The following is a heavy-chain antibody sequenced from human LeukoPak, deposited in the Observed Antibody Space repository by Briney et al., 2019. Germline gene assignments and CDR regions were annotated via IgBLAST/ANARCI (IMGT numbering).Heavy chain of an antibody. Sequence: GGSLRLSCAASGFTFSSYGMHWVRQAPGKGLEWVAFIRYDGSNKYYADSVKGRFTISRDNSKNTLYLQMNSLRAEDTAVYYCARDGGTYSSSWYAWFDYWGQGTLVTVSS. CDR2: IRYDGSNK. CDR3: ARDGGTYSSSWYAWFDY. D-gene: IGHD6-13*01. CDR1: GFTFSSYG. V-gene: IGHV3-30*02. J-gene: IGHJ4*02.